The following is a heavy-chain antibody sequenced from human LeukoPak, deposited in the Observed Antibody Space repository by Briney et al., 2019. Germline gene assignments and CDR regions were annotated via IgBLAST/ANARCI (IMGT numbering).Heavy chain of an antibody. J-gene: IGHJ4*02. V-gene: IGHV4-59*01. Sequence: SETLSLTCTVSGVSLSSYYWTWIRQPPGKGLEWVGYIFYSVSTNYNPSLKSRITISVDTSKNQFSLKLSSVTAADTAVYYCARLRGNYFPDYWGQGALVTVSS. CDR3: ARLRGNYFPDY. CDR2: IFYSVST. CDR1: GVSLSSYY. D-gene: IGHD4-11*01.